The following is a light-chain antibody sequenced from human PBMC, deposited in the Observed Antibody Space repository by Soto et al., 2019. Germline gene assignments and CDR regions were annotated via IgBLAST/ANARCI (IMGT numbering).Light chain of an antibody. CDR2: DVN. CDR3: CSFAGNFGV. Sequence: QSALTHPRSVSGSPGQSVTISCTGISSDVGGYNYVSWYQQHPGKAPKLMIYDVNKRPSGVPDRFSGSKSGNTASLTISGLQAEDEAGYYCCSFAGNFGVFGTGTKLTVL. V-gene: IGLV2-11*01. J-gene: IGLJ1*01. CDR1: SSDVGGYNY.